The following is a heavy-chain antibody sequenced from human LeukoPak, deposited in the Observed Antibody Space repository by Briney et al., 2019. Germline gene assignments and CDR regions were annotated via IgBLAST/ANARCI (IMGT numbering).Heavy chain of an antibody. D-gene: IGHD3-22*01. V-gene: IGHV3-9*01. CDR1: GFTFDDYA. J-gene: IGHJ3*02. CDR2: ISWNSGSI. Sequence: GGSLRLSCAASGFTFDDYAMHWVRQAPGKGLEWVSGISWNSGSIGYADSVKGRFTISRDNAKNSLYLQMNSLRAEDTALYYCAKDYYDSSGYSSWGAFDIWGQGTMVTVSS. CDR3: AKDYYDSSGYSSWGAFDI.